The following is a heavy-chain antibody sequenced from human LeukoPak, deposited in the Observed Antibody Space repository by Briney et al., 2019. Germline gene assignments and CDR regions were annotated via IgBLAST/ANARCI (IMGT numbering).Heavy chain of an antibody. D-gene: IGHD3-10*01. J-gene: IGHJ5*02. CDR1: GGSISSYY. CDR3: ARLTYYNRRLDP. V-gene: IGHV4-4*09. CDR2: IYTSGST. Sequence: KPSETLSLTCTVSGGSISSYYWSWIRQPPGKGLEWIGYIYTSGSTNYNPSLKSRVAISVDTSKNQFSLKLSSVTAADTAVYYCARLTYYNRRLDPRGQGTPVTVSS.